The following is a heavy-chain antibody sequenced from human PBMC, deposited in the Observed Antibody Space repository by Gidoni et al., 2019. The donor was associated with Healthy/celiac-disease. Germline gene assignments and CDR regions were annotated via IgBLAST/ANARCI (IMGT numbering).Heavy chain of an antibody. J-gene: IGHJ6*02. Sequence: QVQLVESGGGVVPPGRSLRLSCAASGFPFSRYGMHWVRQAPGKGLEGVAVIWYDGSNKYYADSVKGRFTISRDKSKNTLYLQMNSLRAEDTAVYYCARDRVQLWPYYYYGMDVWGQGTTVTVSS. CDR3: ARDRVQLWPYYYYGMDV. CDR1: GFPFSRYG. D-gene: IGHD5-18*01. V-gene: IGHV3-33*01. CDR2: IWYDGSNK.